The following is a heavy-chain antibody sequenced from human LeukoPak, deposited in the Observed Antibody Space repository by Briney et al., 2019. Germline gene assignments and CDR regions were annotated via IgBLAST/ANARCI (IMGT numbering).Heavy chain of an antibody. CDR2: INPNSGGT. CDR1: GYTFTGYY. Sequence: GASVKVSCKASGYTFTGYYMHWVRQAPGQGLEWMGWINPNSGGTNYAQKFQGRVTMTRDTSISTAYMELSSLRSEDTAVYYCARDRGGHSNYENWFDPWGQGTLVTVSS. CDR3: ARDRGGHSNYENWFDP. D-gene: IGHD4-11*01. V-gene: IGHV1-2*02. J-gene: IGHJ5*02.